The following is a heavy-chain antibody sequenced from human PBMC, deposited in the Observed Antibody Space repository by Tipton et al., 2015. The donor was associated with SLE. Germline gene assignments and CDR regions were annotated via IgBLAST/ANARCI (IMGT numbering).Heavy chain of an antibody. J-gene: IGHJ4*02. CDR2: IYYSGST. Sequence: TLSLTCTVSGGSINSYYWSWIRQPPGKGLEWIGSIYYSGSTYYNPSLKSRVTISVDTSKNQFSLKLSSVTAADTAVYYCARGPPFDYWGQGTLVTVSS. V-gene: IGHV4-59*12. CDR1: GGSINSYY. CDR3: ARGPPFDY.